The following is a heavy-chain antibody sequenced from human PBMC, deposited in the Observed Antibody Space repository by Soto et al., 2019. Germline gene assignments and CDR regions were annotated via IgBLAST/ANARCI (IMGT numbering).Heavy chain of an antibody. V-gene: IGHV1-18*04. CDR1: GYIFTSCG. CDR2: ISGYNGNT. CDR3: ARGPRYCSSTTCFAGVNWFDP. Sequence: ASVKVSCKASGYIFTSCGISWVRQAPGQGLEWMGWISGYNGNTNYAQKVQGRVTMTTDTSTNTAYMELRSLTSDDTAVYYCARGPRYCSSTTCFAGVNWFDPWGQGTPVTVSS. D-gene: IGHD2-2*01. J-gene: IGHJ5*02.